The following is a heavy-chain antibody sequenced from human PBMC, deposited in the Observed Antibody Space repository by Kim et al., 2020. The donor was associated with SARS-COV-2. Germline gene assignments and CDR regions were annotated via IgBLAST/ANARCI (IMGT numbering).Heavy chain of an antibody. D-gene: IGHD3-22*01. CDR1: GFTFSSYA. J-gene: IGHJ5*02. CDR2: ISGSGGST. V-gene: IGHV3-23*01. CDR3: ATGQSTRITMTDGFDP. Sequence: GGSLRLSCAASGFTFSSYAMSWVRQAPGKGLEWVSAISGSGGSTYYADSVKGRFTISRDNSKNTLYLQMNSLRAEDTAVYYCATGQSTRITMTDGFDPWGQGTLVTVSS.